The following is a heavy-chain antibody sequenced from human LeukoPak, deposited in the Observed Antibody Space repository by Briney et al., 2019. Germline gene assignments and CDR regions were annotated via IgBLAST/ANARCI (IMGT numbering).Heavy chain of an antibody. J-gene: IGHJ3*02. CDR1: GGSISSYY. D-gene: IGHD3-16*02. CDR2: IYYSGST. Sequence: SETLSLTCTVSGGSISSYYWSWIRQPPGKGLEWIGYIYYSGSTNYNPSLKSRVTISVDRSKNQFSLKLSSVTAADTAVYYCARASMITFGGVIVIPGAFDIWGQGTMVTVSS. V-gene: IGHV4-59*12. CDR3: ARASMITFGGVIVIPGAFDI.